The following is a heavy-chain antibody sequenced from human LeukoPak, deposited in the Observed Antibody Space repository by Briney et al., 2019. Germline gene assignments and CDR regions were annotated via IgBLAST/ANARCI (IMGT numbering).Heavy chain of an antibody. CDR2: ISSSGNTR. V-gene: IGHV3-11*04. J-gene: IGHJ4*02. CDR1: GFTFSDYY. D-gene: IGHD3-16*01. Sequence: GGSVRLSCAASGFTFSDYYMSWIRQAPGKGLEWVAYISSSGNTRYYADSVKGRFTISRDNAKNSLYLQMNSLRAEDTAVYYCAWGGMAAFDSWGQGTLVTVSS. CDR3: AWGGMAAFDS.